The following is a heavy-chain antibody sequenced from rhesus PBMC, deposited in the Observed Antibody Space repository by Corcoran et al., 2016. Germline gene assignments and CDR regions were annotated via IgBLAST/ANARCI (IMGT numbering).Heavy chain of an antibody. CDR2: ICGSGSST. Sequence: QLQLQESGPGLVKPSETLSVTCAVSGGSISSIYWSWIRQAPVEGLERIVYICGSGSSTNYNPSPKSSVTLSGDTSKNQLTMKLRSVTTADTAVYYCARDEVSRGYFDYWCQGVLVTVSS. J-gene: IGHJ4*01. CDR3: ARDEVSRGYFDY. CDR1: GGSISSIY. V-gene: IGHV4-169*02.